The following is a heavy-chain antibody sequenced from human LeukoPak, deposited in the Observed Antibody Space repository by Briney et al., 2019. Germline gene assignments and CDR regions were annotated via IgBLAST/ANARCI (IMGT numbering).Heavy chain of an antibody. CDR3: ATDAGYYRFDY. CDR2: ITQDGSEK. J-gene: IGHJ4*02. CDR1: GFTFGVYW. V-gene: IGHV3-7*01. Sequence: GGSLRPSCAASGFTFGVYWMSCVRQAPGKGLGWVADITQDGSEKFYVDSVKCRFTISRDNARNSVYLQINSLSAEDTAVYYCATDAGYYRFDYWGQGTLVTVSS. D-gene: IGHD2-21*01.